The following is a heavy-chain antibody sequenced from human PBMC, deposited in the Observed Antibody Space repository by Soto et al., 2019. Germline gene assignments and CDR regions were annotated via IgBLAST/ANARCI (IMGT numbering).Heavy chain of an antibody. CDR3: ERAWPKISATLRFFDY. D-gene: IGHD2-15*01. J-gene: IGHJ4*02. V-gene: IGHV1-18*01. CDR2: ISAYNGNT. CDR1: GYTFTSYG. Sequence: ASVKVSCKASGYTFTSYGISWVRQAPGQGLEWMGWISAYNGNTNYAQKLQGRVTMTTDTSTSTAYMELRSLRSDDTAVYYCERAWPKISATLRFFDYWGQGTLLNVSS.